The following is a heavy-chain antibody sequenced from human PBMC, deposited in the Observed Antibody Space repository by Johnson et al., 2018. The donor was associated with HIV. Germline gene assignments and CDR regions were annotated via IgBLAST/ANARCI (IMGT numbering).Heavy chain of an antibody. CDR2: ISWDGGST. J-gene: IGHJ3*02. Sequence: VQLVESGGGLVQPGRSLRLSCAASGFTFDDYAMHWVRQAPGKGLEWVSLISWDGGSTYYAYSVKGRFTISRDNSKNSLYLQMNSLRAEDTAVYYCARQQQLTHVAFDICGQGTMVTVSS. D-gene: IGHD6-13*01. CDR3: ARQQQLTHVAFDI. CDR1: GFTFDDYA. V-gene: IGHV3-43*02.